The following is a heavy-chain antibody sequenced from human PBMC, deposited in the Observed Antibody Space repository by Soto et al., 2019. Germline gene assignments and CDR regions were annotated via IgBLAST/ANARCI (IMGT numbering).Heavy chain of an antibody. CDR3: STWHFDY. CDR2: TYYRSKLYN. Sequence: QVQLQQSGPGLVKPSQTLTLTCAIFGDSVSSNSAIWNWIRQSPSRGLEWLGRTYYRSKLYNNYAEYVIGRITITPDTSKNQFFLQLNSVPPEGTAVYYCSTWHFDYWGQGTLVTVSS. J-gene: IGHJ4*02. CDR1: GDSVSSNSAI. V-gene: IGHV6-1*01.